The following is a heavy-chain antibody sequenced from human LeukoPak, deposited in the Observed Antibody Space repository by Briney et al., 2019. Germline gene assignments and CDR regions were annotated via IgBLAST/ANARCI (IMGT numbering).Heavy chain of an antibody. CDR1: GYTFTGYY. CDR2: INPNSGNT. V-gene: IGHV1-8*03. D-gene: IGHD2-15*01. CDR3: ARWDSKLPS. Sequence: ASVKVSCKASGYTFTGYYMHWVRQAPGQGLEWMGRINPNSGNTGYAQKFQGRVTITRNTSISTAYMELSSLRSEDTAVYYCARWDSKLPSWGQGTLVTVSS. J-gene: IGHJ4*02.